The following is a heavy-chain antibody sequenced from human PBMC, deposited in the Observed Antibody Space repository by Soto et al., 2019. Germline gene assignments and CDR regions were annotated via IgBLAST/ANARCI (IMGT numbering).Heavy chain of an antibody. V-gene: IGHV4-39*01. CDR2: ISYSGST. J-gene: IGHJ5*02. CDR3: ARARYFDRLAQEYNWFDP. CDR1: GGSITSTSYY. D-gene: IGHD3-9*01. Sequence: QLQLQESGPGLVKPSETLSLTCTVSGGSITSTSYYWGWIRQPPGKGLEWVGSISYSGSTYYNPSLKSRVTISVDTSKNQFSLKLSSVTAADTALYYCARARYFDRLAQEYNWFDPWGQGTLVTVSS.